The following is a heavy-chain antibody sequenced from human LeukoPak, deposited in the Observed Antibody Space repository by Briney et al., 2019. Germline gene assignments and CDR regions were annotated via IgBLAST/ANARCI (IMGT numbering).Heavy chain of an antibody. CDR3: ARDIVRSGGSCYGY. CDR2: ISSSSSYI. Sequence: GGSLRLSCAASGFIFSDYYMSWIRQAPGKELEWVSSISSSSSYIYYADSVKGRFTISRDNAKNSLYLQMNSLRAEDTAVYYCARDIVRSGGSCYGYWGQGTLVTVSS. D-gene: IGHD2-15*01. J-gene: IGHJ4*02. CDR1: GFIFSDYY. V-gene: IGHV3-11*06.